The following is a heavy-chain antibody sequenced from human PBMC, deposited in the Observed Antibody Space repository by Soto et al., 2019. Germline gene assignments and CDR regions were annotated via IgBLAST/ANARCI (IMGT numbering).Heavy chain of an antibody. Sequence: PSETLSLTCTVSGGSISSYYWSWIRQPPGKGLEWIGYIYYSGSTNYNPSLKSRVTISVDTSKNQFSLKLSSVTAANTAVYYCARDLNAGSWFDPWGQGTLVTVSS. J-gene: IGHJ5*02. CDR1: GGSISSYY. CDR2: IYYSGST. V-gene: IGHV4-59*01. CDR3: ARDLNAGSWFDP. D-gene: IGHD1-26*01.